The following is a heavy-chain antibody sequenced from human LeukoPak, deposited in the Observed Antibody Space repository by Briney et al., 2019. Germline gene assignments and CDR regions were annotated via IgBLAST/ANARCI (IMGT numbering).Heavy chain of an antibody. CDR2: ISAYNGNT. D-gene: IGHD1-7*01. Sequence: ASVKVSCKASGYTFTSYGISWVRQAPGQGLEWMGWISAYNGNTNYAQKLQGRVTMTTDTSTSTAYMELRSLRSDDTAVYYCARVRAGTTHYYYYMDVWGKGTTVTVSS. CDR3: ARVRAGTTHYYYYMDV. V-gene: IGHV1-18*01. J-gene: IGHJ6*03. CDR1: GYTFTSYG.